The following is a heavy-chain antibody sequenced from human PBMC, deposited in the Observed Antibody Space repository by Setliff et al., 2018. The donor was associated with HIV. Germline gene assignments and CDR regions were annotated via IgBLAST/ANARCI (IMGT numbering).Heavy chain of an antibody. D-gene: IGHD6-19*01. J-gene: IGHJ4*02. Sequence: GGSLRLSCATSGFTFSSHGIHWVRQAPGKGLEWVAFIRYDGNNKYYADSVKGRFTISRDNSKNTLDLQMNSLRAEDTAVYYCAKDHESSGWFRGYIDYWGPGTLVTVS. CDR2: IRYDGNNK. CDR1: GFTFSSHG. CDR3: AKDHESSGWFRGYIDY. V-gene: IGHV3-30*02.